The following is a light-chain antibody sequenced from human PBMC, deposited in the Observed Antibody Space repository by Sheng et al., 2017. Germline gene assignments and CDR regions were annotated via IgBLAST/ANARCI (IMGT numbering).Light chain of an antibody. CDR3: QQYGSSPLT. CDR1: QSISTN. Sequence: IVMTQSPDTLSVSPGERATLSCRASQSISTNLAWYQQKPGQAPRLLIYGASIRATGIPARFSGSASGTEFTLTISILQSEDFAVYYCQQYGSSPLTFGGGTKVE. V-gene: IGKV3D-15*03. CDR2: GAS. J-gene: IGKJ4*01.